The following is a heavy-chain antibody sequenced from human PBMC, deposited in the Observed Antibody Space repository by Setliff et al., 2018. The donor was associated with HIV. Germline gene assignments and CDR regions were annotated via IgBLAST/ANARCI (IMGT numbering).Heavy chain of an antibody. D-gene: IGHD3-3*01. CDR1: GYTFTSYG. CDR3: ARDSDNFWSGYYAAFDY. J-gene: IGHJ4*02. V-gene: IGHV1-18*01. CDR2: ISAYNGNT. Sequence: ASVKVSCKASGYTFTSYGISWVRQAPGQGLEWMGWISAYNGNTNYAQKLQGGVTMTTDTSSSTAYLDLRSLRSDDTAVYYCARDSDNFWSGYYAAFDYWGQGTLVTVAS.